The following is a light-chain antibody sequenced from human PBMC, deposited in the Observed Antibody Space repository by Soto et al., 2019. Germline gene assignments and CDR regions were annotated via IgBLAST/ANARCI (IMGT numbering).Light chain of an antibody. J-gene: IGKJ4*01. V-gene: IGKV3-15*01. Sequence: EIVMTQSPGTLSESPGELATLSCRASQNVRSNLAWYQQTPGQAPRLLIYGASTRATGIPARFSGSGSGTEFTLTISSLQSEDFAVYYCQQYHNVPLTFGGGTKVEIK. CDR1: QNVRSN. CDR3: QQYHNVPLT. CDR2: GAS.